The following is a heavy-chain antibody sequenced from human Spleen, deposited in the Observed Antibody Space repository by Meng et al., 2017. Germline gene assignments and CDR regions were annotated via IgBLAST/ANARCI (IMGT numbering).Heavy chain of an antibody. CDR3: ARETYSYGVFDY. CDR2: ISSSSRYI. J-gene: IGHJ4*02. D-gene: IGHD5-18*01. Sequence: GGSLRLSCAASGFTFSSYTLNWVRQAPGKGLEWVSSISSSSRYIFYTHSVKGRFTVSRDNANNLLSLHMNGLRVDDTAVYYCARETYSYGVFDYWGQGILVTVSS. CDR1: GFTFSSYT. V-gene: IGHV3-21*01.